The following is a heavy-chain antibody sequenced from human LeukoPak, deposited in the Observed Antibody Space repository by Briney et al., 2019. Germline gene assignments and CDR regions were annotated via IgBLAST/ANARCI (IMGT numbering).Heavy chain of an antibody. CDR1: GGSISSTNYF. CDR2: IYFSGTT. D-gene: IGHD2-2*01. Sequence: SETLSLTCTVSGGSISSTNYFWGWIRQPPGKGLEWIGSIYFSGTTYYNPSLKSRVTMSVDTSKNQFSLKLSSVTAADTAVYYCARRLRRGSTSPRVFDYWGQGTLVTVSS. J-gene: IGHJ4*02. V-gene: IGHV4-39*07. CDR3: ARRLRRGSTSPRVFDY.